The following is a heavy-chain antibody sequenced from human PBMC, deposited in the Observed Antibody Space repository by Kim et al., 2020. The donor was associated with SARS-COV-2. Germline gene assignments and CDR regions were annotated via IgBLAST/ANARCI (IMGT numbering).Heavy chain of an antibody. CDR3: TTAASGRLDAFDI. Sequence: YAAPVKGRLTSSRDATKNTLYLQMNSLKTEEPAVYYCTTAASGRLDAFDIWGQGTMVTVSS. J-gene: IGHJ3*02. V-gene: IGHV3-15*01. D-gene: IGHD1-26*01.